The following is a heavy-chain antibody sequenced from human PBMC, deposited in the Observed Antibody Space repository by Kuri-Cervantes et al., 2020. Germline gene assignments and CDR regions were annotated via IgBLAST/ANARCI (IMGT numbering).Heavy chain of an antibody. CDR2: ISSSSSGI. D-gene: IGHD3-3*01. V-gene: IGHV3-48*02. CDR1: GFTFGDYA. Sequence: GGSLRLSCTASGFTFGDYAMSWVRQAPGKGLEWVSSISSSSSGIYYADSVKGRFTISRDNAKNSLYLQMNSLRDEDTAVYYCARDIFGTYYYGMDVWGQGTTVTVSS. CDR3: ARDIFGTYYYGMDV. J-gene: IGHJ6*02.